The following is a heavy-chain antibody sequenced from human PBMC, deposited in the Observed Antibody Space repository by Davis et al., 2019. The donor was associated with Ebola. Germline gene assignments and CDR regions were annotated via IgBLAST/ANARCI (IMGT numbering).Heavy chain of an antibody. Sequence: GESLKISCAASGFTFSTYAMHWVRQAPGKGLEWVALIRHDGNDEYYTDSVKGRFTISRDNSKNTLYLQMNSLRAEDTAVYYCAKDPSSGGDYWGQGTLVTVSS. V-gene: IGHV3-30*02. J-gene: IGHJ4*02. D-gene: IGHD6-25*01. CDR2: IRHDGNDE. CDR3: AKDPSSGGDY. CDR1: GFTFSTYA.